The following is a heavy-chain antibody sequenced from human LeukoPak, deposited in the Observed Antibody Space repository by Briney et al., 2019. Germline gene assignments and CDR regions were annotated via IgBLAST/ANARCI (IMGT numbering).Heavy chain of an antibody. CDR3: ARVLPGQGYCTNGVCQPLDY. J-gene: IGHJ4*02. V-gene: IGHV3-74*01. CDR2: INSDGSST. Sequence: GGSLRLSCAASGFTFSSYWMHWVRQAPGKGLVWVSRINSDGSSTSYADSVKGRFTISRDNSKNTLYLQMNSPRAEDTAVYYCARVLPGQGYCTNGVCQPLDYWGQGTLVTVSS. D-gene: IGHD2-8*01. CDR1: GFTFSSYW.